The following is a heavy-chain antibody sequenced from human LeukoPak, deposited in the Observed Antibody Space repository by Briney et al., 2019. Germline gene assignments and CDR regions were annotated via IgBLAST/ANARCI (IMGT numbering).Heavy chain of an antibody. J-gene: IGHJ4*02. CDR3: ARGQFPSPYYFDY. CDR2: ISYDGSNK. CDR1: GFTFSSYA. V-gene: IGHV3-30*04. D-gene: IGHD5-24*01. Sequence: GGSLRLSCAASGFTFSSYAMHWVRQAPGKGLEWVAVISYDGSNKYYADSVKGRFTISRDNSKNTLYLQMNNLRAEDTAVYYCARGQFPSPYYFDYWGQGTLVTVSS.